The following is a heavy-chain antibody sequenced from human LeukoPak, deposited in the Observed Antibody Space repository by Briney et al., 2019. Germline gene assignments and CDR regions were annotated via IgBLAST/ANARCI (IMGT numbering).Heavy chain of an antibody. V-gene: IGHV3-23*01. CDR3: AKGTGSSSPDEAFDI. CDR2: ISGSGGST. Sequence: PGGSLRLSCAASGFTFSSYAMSWVRRAPGKGLEWVSGISGSGGSTYYAVRGRFTISRDNSKNMLYLQVNSLTAEDTAVYYCAKGTGSSSPDEAFDICGQGTMVTVSS. J-gene: IGHJ3*02. D-gene: IGHD6-13*01. CDR1: GFTFSSYA.